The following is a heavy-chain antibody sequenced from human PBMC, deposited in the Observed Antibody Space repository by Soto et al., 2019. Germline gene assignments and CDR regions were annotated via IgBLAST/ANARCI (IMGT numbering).Heavy chain of an antibody. J-gene: IGHJ4*02. Sequence: EVQLVESGGGLVQPGGSLRLSCAASGFTFSDYYMDWVRQAPGKGLEWFGRTRNKANSYTTEYAASVKGRFTISRDDSKNSLYLQMNSLKTDDTAVYYCVRVRGGGTYHFDYWGQGTLVTVSS. CDR1: GFTFSDYY. CDR2: TRNKANSYTT. V-gene: IGHV3-72*01. CDR3: VRVRGGGTYHFDY. D-gene: IGHD3-10*01.